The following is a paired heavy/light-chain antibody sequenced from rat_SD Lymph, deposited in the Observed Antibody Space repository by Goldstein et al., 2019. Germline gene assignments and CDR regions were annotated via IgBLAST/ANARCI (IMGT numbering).Heavy chain of an antibody. D-gene: IGHD1-2*01. J-gene: IGHJ2*01. CDR3: TRLRAAIWDY. Sequence: QVQLKESGPGLVQPSQTLSLTCTVSGFSLTSYDVHWVRQPPGKGLEWMGGIWGDGSTAYNSALKSRLSISRDTSKSQVFLKMNSLQTEDTAIYFCTRLRAAIWDYWGQGVMVTVSS. CDR1: GFSLTSYD. CDR2: IWGDGST. V-gene: IGHV2-1*01.
Light chain of an antibody. CDR3: LQYDSIPWT. CDR2: LAT. CDR1: QSVGTV. V-gene: IGKV6S9*01. Sequence: DTVMTQSPASMSTSVGERVTVNCKASQSVGTVVAWFQQKPGQSPKRLIYLATNRHTGVPDRFTGSGFGRDFTLTISNVEAEDLAVYYCLQYDSIPWTFGGGTKLELK. J-gene: IGKJ1*01.